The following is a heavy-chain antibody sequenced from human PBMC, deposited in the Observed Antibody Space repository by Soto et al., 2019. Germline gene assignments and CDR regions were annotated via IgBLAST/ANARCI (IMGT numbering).Heavy chain of an antibody. CDR2: INPNSGGT. J-gene: IGHJ4*02. V-gene: IGHV1-2*04. D-gene: IGHD2-8*01. CDR1: GYTFTGYY. Sequence: QVQLVQSGAEVKKPGASVKVSCKASGYTFTGYYMHWVRQAPGQGLEWMGWINPNSGGTNDAQKFQGWVTMTRDTSISTAYRELSRLRSDDTDVYYCARDFHGDFDYWGQGTLVTVSS. CDR3: ARDFHGDFDY.